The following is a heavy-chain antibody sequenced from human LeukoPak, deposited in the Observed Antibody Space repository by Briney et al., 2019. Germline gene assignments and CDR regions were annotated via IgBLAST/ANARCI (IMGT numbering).Heavy chain of an antibody. CDR1: GGTFSSYA. CDR3: ARDSRSLNYYGSGSYYNGFDY. D-gene: IGHD3-10*01. J-gene: IGHJ4*02. V-gene: IGHV1-69*04. Sequence: SVKVSCKASGGTFSSYAISWVRQAPGQGLEWMGRIIPILGIANYAQKFQGRVTITADKSTSTAYMELSSLRSEDTAVYYCARDSRSLNYYGSGSYYNGFDYWGQGTLVTVSS. CDR2: IIPILGIA.